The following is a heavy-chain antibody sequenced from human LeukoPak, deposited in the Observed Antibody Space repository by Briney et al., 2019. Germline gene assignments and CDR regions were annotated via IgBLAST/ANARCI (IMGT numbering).Heavy chain of an antibody. CDR3: ARGISSGWFYDAFDI. Sequence: SETLSLTCAVSGYSISSGYYWSWIRQPAGKGLEWIGRFYTSGGTNYNPSLKSRVTILVDTSKNQFSLKLSSVTAADTAVYYCARGISSGWFYDAFDIWGQGTMVTVSS. V-gene: IGHV4-61*02. CDR1: GYSISSGYY. D-gene: IGHD6-19*01. CDR2: FYTSGGT. J-gene: IGHJ3*02.